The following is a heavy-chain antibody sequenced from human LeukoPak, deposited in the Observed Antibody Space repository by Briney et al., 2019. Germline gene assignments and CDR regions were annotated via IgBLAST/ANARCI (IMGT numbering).Heavy chain of an antibody. CDR1: GGSFSGYY. Sequence: SETLSLTCAVYGGSFSGYYWSWIRQPPGKGLEWIGYIYYSGSTNYNPSLKSRVTISVDTSKNQFSLKLSSVTAADTAVYYCARHDRGYYDSSGYYYSSPSAFDIWGQGTMVTVSS. J-gene: IGHJ3*02. D-gene: IGHD3-22*01. V-gene: IGHV4-59*08. CDR3: ARHDRGYYDSSGYYYSSPSAFDI. CDR2: IYYSGST.